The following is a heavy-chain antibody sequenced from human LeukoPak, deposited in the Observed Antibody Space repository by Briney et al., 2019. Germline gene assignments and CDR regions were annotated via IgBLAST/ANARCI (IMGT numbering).Heavy chain of an antibody. J-gene: IGHJ4*02. CDR1: GFTFSSYA. D-gene: IGHD3-16*02. V-gene: IGHV3-23*01. Sequence: GGSLRLSCAASGFTFSSYAMNWVRQAPGKGLEWVSAISGSGDSTYYADSVKGRFTISRDNSKNTLYLQMNSLRAEDTAVYYCARVDKVGRLGKLSITGLVDYWGQGTLVTVSS. CDR3: ARVDKVGRLGKLSITGLVDY. CDR2: ISGSGDST.